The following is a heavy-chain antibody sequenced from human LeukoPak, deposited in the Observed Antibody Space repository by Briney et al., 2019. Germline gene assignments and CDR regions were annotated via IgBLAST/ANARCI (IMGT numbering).Heavy chain of an antibody. D-gene: IGHD2-2*02. CDR1: GFTFSSYG. J-gene: IGHJ4*02. V-gene: IGHV3-30*02. Sequence: GGSLRLSCAASGFTFSSYGMHWVRQAPGKGLEWVAFIRYDGSNKYYADSVKGRFTISRDNSKNTLYQQMNSLRAEDTAVYYCAKDRDCSSTSCYTGDFDYWGQGTLVTVSS. CDR2: IRYDGSNK. CDR3: AKDRDCSSTSCYTGDFDY.